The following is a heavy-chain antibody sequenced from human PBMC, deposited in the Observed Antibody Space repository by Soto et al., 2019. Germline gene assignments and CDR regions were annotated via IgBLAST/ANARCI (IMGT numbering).Heavy chain of an antibody. CDR1: GFTFSTSA. D-gene: IGHD1-1*01. V-gene: IGHV3-23*01. Sequence: EVQLLESGGGLVQPGGSLRLSCAASGFTFSTSAMTWVRQAPGKGLEWVSSVTNSGSNTYHADSVKGSFTISRDNSKNMLFLQMNSLRAEDTALYYCAKDLAATATGDSFDIWVQGTMVTVSS. CDR3: AKDLAATATGDSFDI. J-gene: IGHJ3*02. CDR2: VTNSGSNT.